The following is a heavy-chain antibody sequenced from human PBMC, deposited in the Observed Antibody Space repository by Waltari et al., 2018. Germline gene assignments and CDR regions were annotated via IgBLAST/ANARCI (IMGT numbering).Heavy chain of an antibody. J-gene: IGHJ4*02. D-gene: IGHD2-21*01. Sequence: VQLVESGGGLVQPGGSLRLSCAASGFTFSSYDMHWVRQATGKGLEWVSAIGTAGDTYYPASVKGRFTISRENAKNSLYLQRNSLRAGDTAVYYCVLRRYCGGDCYRDYWGQGTLVTVSS. CDR1: GFTFSSYD. CDR2: IGTAGDT. CDR3: VLRRYCGGDCYRDY. V-gene: IGHV3-13*01.